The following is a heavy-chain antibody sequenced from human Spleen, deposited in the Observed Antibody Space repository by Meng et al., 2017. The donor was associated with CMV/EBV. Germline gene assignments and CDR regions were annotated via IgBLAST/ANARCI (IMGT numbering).Heavy chain of an antibody. CDR2: IYSAGST. V-gene: IGHV3-53*01. Sequence: GGSLRLSCAASGFTVSSNYITWVRQAPGKGLECVSVIYSAGSTYYADSVKGRFTISRDNSKTAPYLLMSSRRAEDTAVYYCSKGGVLVAATRSFDSWGQGTLVTVSS. CDR1: GFTVSSNY. J-gene: IGHJ4*02. D-gene: IGHD1-26*01. CDR3: SKGGVLVAATRSFDS.